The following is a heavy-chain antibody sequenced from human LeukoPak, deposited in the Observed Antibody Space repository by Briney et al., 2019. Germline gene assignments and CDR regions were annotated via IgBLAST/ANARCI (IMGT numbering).Heavy chain of an antibody. CDR3: ARLSRGAGAAKTFDY. D-gene: IGHD6-13*01. CDR1: GGSISSDLYF. V-gene: IGHV4-39*07. J-gene: IGHJ4*02. CDR2: VYPGGRT. Sequence: SETLSLTCTVSGGSISSDLYFWGWIRQTPGKGLEWIGSVYPGGRTYYNPSLKSRVTISVDTSKNQFSLRLASVTAADTAAYYCARLSRGAGAAKTFDYWGQGILVTVSS.